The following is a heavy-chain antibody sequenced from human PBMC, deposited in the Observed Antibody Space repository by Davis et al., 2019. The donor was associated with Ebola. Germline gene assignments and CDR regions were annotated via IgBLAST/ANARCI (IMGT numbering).Heavy chain of an antibody. J-gene: IGHJ5*01. CDR1: GYTFSDYG. CDR3: ARDWDCTGGSCRNCFDS. D-gene: IGHD2-15*01. CDR2: IRTSNGET. V-gene: IGHV1-18*01. Sequence: ASVKVSCKASGYTFSDYGISWVRQAPGQGLEWMGWIRTSNGETKLAQNLQGRVTMTTDRSTSTVYMDLRSLTSDDTAVYYCARDWDCTGGSCRNCFDSWGQGTQVIVSA.